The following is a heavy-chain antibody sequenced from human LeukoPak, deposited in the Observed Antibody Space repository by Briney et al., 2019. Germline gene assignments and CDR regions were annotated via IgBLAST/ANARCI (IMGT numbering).Heavy chain of an antibody. D-gene: IGHD5-12*01. CDR1: GLISSQYS. Sequence: GGSLRLSCAASGLISSQYSMNWVRQAPGKGLEWVSHIRSSSETFYADSVKGRFTISRDNARNSLYLQMNNLRGEDTAIYYCARDAGNSGYGCDLWGQGTLVTVSS. J-gene: IGHJ5*02. CDR3: ARDAGNSGYGCDL. V-gene: IGHV3-48*01. CDR2: IRSSSET.